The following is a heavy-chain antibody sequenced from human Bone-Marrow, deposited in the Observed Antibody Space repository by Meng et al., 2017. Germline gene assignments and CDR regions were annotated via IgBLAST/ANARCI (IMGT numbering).Heavy chain of an antibody. CDR1: GFTFSSYS. D-gene: IGHD3-22*01. CDR2: IIPILGIA. V-gene: IGHV1-69*04. Sequence: KISCAASGFTFSSYSMNWVRQAPGKGLEWMGRIIPILGIANYAQKFQGRVTITADKSTSTAYMGLSSLRSEDTAVYYCARDLLEGYYDSSGYYFREVRLNYWGQGTLVTVSS. CDR3: ARDLLEGYYDSSGYYFREVRLNY. J-gene: IGHJ4*02.